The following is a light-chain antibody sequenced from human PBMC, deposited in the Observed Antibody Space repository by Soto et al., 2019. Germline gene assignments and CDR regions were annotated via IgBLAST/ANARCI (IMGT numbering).Light chain of an antibody. Sequence: EIVLTQSPATLSLSPGERATLSCRASQSVSSYLAWYQQKPGQAPRLLIYDASNRATGIPARFSGSGSGTDFTLTFSSLEPEDFAVYYCHQPSTFGQGTKV. J-gene: IGKJ1*01. CDR2: DAS. CDR3: HQPST. CDR1: QSVSSY. V-gene: IGKV3-11*01.